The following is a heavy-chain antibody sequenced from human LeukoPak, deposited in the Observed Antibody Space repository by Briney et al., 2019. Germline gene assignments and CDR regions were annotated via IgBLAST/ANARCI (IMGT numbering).Heavy chain of an antibody. CDR1: GFTFSSYA. J-gene: IGHJ6*02. D-gene: IGHD2-2*01. CDR3: ARDGRYCSSTSCWLNYYYGMDV. Sequence: PGRSLRLSCAASGFTFSSYAMHWVRQAPGKGLEWVAVISYDGSNKYYADSVKGRFTISRDNSKITLYLQMNSLRAEDTAVYYCARDGRYCSSTSCWLNYYYGMDVWGQGTTVTVSS. V-gene: IGHV3-30*04. CDR2: ISYDGSNK.